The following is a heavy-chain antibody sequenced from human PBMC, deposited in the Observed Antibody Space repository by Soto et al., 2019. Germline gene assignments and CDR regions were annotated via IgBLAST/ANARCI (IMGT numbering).Heavy chain of an antibody. V-gene: IGHV4-4*07. Sequence: PSETLSLTCTVSGGSISSYYCNWIRHPAGKGLEWIGRIDTSGSTNYNPSLKSRVTMSVDTSKQEFSLKLSSVTAADTALYYCARGGQDFWSGPFDYWGRGALVTVSS. CDR3: ARGGQDFWSGPFDY. J-gene: IGHJ4*02. CDR1: GGSISSYY. D-gene: IGHD3-3*01. CDR2: IDTSGST.